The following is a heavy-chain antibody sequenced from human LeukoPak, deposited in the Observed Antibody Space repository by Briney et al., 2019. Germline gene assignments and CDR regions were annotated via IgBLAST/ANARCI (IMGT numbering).Heavy chain of an antibody. V-gene: IGHV3-23*01. CDR2: IYGSGVSI. CDR3: AKDLGWELPAEAY. CDR1: GFTFEKYV. Sequence: AEASLRLSCVASGFTFEKYVMNWVRQAPGKGLEWLATIYGSGVSISYADSVKGRFTISRDNSKNTLYLQMNSLRAEDTAMYFCAKDLGWELPAEAYWGQGILVTVSS. D-gene: IGHD1-26*01. J-gene: IGHJ4*02.